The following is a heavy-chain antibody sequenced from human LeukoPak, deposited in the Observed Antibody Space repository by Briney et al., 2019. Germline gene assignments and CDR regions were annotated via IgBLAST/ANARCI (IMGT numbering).Heavy chain of an antibody. CDR3: ATDYYYGSGTFDY. Sequence: PGGSLRLSCAASGFTFSSYSMNWVRQAPGQGLEWVSYISSSSSTIYYADSVKGRFTISRDNAKNSLYLQMNSLRAEDTAVYYCATDYYYGSGTFDYWGQGTLVTVSS. V-gene: IGHV3-48*01. D-gene: IGHD3-10*01. CDR1: GFTFSSYS. J-gene: IGHJ4*02. CDR2: ISSSSSTI.